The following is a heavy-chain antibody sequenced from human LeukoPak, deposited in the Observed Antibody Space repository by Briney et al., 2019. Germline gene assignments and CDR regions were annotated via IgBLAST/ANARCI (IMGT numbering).Heavy chain of an antibody. V-gene: IGHV3-15*01. CDR1: AFTSSKAS. CDR3: TAYPPLRDEYNWFDS. Sequence: GGSLRPSCAAAAFTSSKASVRCGRQAPGKGLEWVGRIKSRTDGGTTDYAAPVKGRFTISRDDSKNTLYLQMNSLKTEDIAVYYCTAYPPLRDEYNWFDSWGQGILVTVSS. J-gene: IGHJ5*01. D-gene: IGHD3-16*01. CDR2: IKSRTDGGTT.